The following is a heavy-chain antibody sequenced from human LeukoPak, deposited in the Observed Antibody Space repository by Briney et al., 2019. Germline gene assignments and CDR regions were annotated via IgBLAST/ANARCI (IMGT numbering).Heavy chain of an antibody. V-gene: IGHV4-4*02. CDR2: IHHSGSI. D-gene: IGHD3-22*01. CDR3: ARRPYYYDSSGYYRGRYAFDI. Sequence: PSETLSLTCAVSGVSISSNLWWTWVRQPPGKGLEWIAEIHHSGSINYNPSLKSRVTISVDTSKNQFSLKLSSVTAADTAVYYCARRPYYYDSSGYYRGRYAFDIWGQGTMVTVSS. CDR1: GVSISSNLW. J-gene: IGHJ3*02.